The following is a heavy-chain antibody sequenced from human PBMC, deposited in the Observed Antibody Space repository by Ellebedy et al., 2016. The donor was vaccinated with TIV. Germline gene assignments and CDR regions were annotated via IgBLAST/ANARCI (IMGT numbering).Heavy chain of an antibody. J-gene: IGHJ4*02. CDR1: GYTFTDYY. CDR2: INPNSGGT. Sequence: ASVKVSCXASGYTFTDYYIHWVRQAPGQGLEWMGWINPNSGGTNYAQNYQGRVTMTRDTSTSTAYMELSSLRSEDTAVYYCAAVGWSTGFDYWGQGTLVTVSS. D-gene: IGHD2-8*02. V-gene: IGHV1-2*02. CDR3: AAVGWSTGFDY.